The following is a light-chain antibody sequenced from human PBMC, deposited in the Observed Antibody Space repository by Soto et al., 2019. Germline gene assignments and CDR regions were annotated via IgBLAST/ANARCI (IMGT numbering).Light chain of an antibody. J-gene: IGLJ2*01. Sequence: QPVLSQPPSASGTPGQRVTISCSGSSSNIGSNYVYWYQQLPGTAPKLLIYRNNQRPSGVPDRFSGSKSGTSASLAISGLRSEDDADYYCAAWDDSLSGVVFGGGTKLPVL. V-gene: IGLV1-47*01. CDR1: SSNIGSNY. CDR3: AAWDDSLSGVV. CDR2: RNN.